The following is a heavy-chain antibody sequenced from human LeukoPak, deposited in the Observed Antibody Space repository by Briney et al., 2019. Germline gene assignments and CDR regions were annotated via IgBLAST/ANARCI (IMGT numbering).Heavy chain of an antibody. CDR3: TQNLVAAAGDH. J-gene: IGHJ4*02. D-gene: IGHD6-13*01. Sequence: GGSLRLSCAASGFTFSSYWMTWVRQAPGKGLEWVANIKPDGSVGYYVDSVRGRFLISRDNAGNSLYLQMNSLRVEDTAVCYCTQNLVAAAGDHWGQGTLLIVSS. CDR1: GFTFSSYW. V-gene: IGHV3-7*01. CDR2: IKPDGSVG.